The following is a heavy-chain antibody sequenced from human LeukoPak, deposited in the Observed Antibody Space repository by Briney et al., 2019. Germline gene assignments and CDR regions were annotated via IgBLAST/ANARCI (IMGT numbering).Heavy chain of an antibody. V-gene: IGHV3-48*03. CDR1: GFTFSSYE. Sequence: GGSLKLSCAASGFTFSSYEMNWVRQAPGKGLEWVSDISRSGSTIYYADSVKGRFTISRDNAKNSLYLQMNSLKAEDTALYYLAGGHCSNLPCYRAGLRGWGPGNPVNVSS. CDR3: AGGHCSNLPCYRAGLRG. CDR2: ISRSGSTI. D-gene: IGHD2-8*01. J-gene: IGHJ4*02.